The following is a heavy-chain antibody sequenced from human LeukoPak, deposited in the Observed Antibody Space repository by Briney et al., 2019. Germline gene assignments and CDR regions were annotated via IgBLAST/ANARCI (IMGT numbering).Heavy chain of an antibody. J-gene: IGHJ4*02. Sequence: SETLSLTCAVYGGSFSGYYWSWIRQPPGKGLELIGEINHSGSTNYNPSLKSRVTISVDTSKNQFSLTLSSVTAAHTAVYYCARDGGHSGSTYWGQGTLVTVSS. CDR2: INHSGST. V-gene: IGHV4-34*01. D-gene: IGHD1-26*01. CDR3: ARDGGHSGSTY. CDR1: GGSFSGYY.